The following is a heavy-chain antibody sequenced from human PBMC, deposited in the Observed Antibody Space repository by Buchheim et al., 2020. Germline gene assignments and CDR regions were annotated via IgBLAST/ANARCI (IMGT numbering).Heavy chain of an antibody. CDR2: ISAYNGDT. J-gene: IGHJ2*01. D-gene: IGHD1-26*01. CDR3: ARNPPSGSPTRFWFFDL. CDR1: GYTFTSYG. V-gene: IGHV1-18*01. Sequence: QVQLVQSGGEVKKPGASVKVSCKASGYTFTSYGISWVRQAPGKGLEWMGWISAYNGDTRYAQNLQGRVTVTKDTSTSTVYMELTGLRFDDTAVYYCARNPPSGSPTRFWFFDLWGRGTL.